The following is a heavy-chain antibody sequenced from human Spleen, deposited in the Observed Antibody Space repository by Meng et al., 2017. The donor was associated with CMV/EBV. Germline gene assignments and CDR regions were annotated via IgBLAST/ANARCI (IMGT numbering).Heavy chain of an antibody. CDR2: INSDGSTT. D-gene: IGHD6-13*01. CDR1: GFTFDDYG. V-gene: IGHV3-74*01. J-gene: IGHJ4*02. CDR3: ARENSSSGRFFDY. Sequence: GESLKISCAASGFTFDDYGMSWVRQAPGKGLVWVSRINSDGSTTNYADSVKGRFTISRDNAKNTLYLQMNGLRAEDTAVYYCARENSSSGRFFDYWGQGTLVTVSS.